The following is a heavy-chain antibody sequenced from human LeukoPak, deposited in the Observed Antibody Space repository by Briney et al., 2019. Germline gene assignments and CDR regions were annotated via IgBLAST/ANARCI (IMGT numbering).Heavy chain of an antibody. D-gene: IGHD5-18*01. CDR1: GFTFGDYA. CDR2: IRSKAYGGTT. CDR3: TRGGYSYGYGMDV. J-gene: IGHJ6*04. V-gene: IGHV3-49*04. Sequence: PGGSLRLSCTASGFTFGDYAMSWVRQAPGKGLEWVGFIRSKAYGGTTEYAASVKGRFTISRDDSKSIAYLQMNSLKTEDTAVYYCTRGGYSYGYGMDVWGKGTTVTVSS.